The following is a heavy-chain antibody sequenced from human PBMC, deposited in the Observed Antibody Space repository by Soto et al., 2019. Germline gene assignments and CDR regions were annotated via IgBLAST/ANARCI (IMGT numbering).Heavy chain of an antibody. CDR1: GFTFSSYW. CDR2: IKQDGSEK. D-gene: IGHD3-22*01. J-gene: IGHJ3*02. V-gene: IGHV3-7*03. Sequence: EVQLVESGGGLVQSGGSLRLSCAATGFTFSSYWMSWVRQAPGKGPEWVANIKQDGSEKKYVDSVKGRFTISRDNAKNSLYLQMNSLRAEDTAVYYCAKERRYYDSSGYRGAFDIWGQGTMVTVSS. CDR3: AKERRYYDSSGYRGAFDI.